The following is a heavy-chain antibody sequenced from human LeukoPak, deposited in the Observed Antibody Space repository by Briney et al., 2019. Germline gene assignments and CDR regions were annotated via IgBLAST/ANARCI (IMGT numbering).Heavy chain of an antibody. CDR3: SKDRGVFGVAYSLDY. CDR2: ISSSGSTI. D-gene: IGHD3-3*01. V-gene: IGHV3-11*04. CDR1: GFTFSDYY. J-gene: IGHJ4*02. Sequence: GGSLRLSCAASGFTFSDYYMSWIRQAPGKGLEWVSYISSSGSTIYDADSVRGRFTISRDLSKNTLFLQMNSLRPEDTAVYYCSKDRGVFGVAYSLDYWGQGTLVTVSS.